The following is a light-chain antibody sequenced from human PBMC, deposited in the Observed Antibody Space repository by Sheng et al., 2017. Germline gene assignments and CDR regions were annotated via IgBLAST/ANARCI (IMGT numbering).Light chain of an antibody. Sequence: DIQMTQSPSTLSASIGDRVNITCRASQDIIRWLAWYQLKPGKAPKLLIYSTSTLQNGVPSRFGGSGSETEFTLTINSLQPDDFATYVCQQYIRSPWTFGQGPRWNS. CDR1: QDIIRW. CDR2: STS. CDR3: QQYIRSPWT. V-gene: IGKV1-5*03. J-gene: IGKJ1*01.